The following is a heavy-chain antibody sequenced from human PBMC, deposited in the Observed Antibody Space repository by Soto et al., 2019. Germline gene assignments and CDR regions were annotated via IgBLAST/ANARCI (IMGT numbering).Heavy chain of an antibody. CDR3: ARGGGDYYDSGSYYPLGY. CDR1: GYTFTSYD. D-gene: IGHD3-10*01. V-gene: IGHV1-8*01. Sequence: ASVKVSCKASGYTFTSYDINWVRQATGRGLEWMGWMNPNSGNTGYAQNFQGRVTMTRNTSISTAYMELSSLRSEDTAVYYCARGGGDYYDSGSYYPLGYWGQGTLVTVSS. J-gene: IGHJ4*02. CDR2: MNPNSGNT.